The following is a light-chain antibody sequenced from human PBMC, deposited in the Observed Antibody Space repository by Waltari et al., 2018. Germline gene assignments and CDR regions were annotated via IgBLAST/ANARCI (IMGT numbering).Light chain of an antibody. V-gene: IGLV2-23*02. CDR1: SSDVGNYNL. Sequence: QSGLAHPASASGAPGQSLTITCTGTSSDVGNYNLSPSYQQRPGKAPRLLIYEVTKRAPGTSDRFSASKSGNTASLSISGLQAQEDEADYYCCSYVGLGTYVFGTGTKVTV. J-gene: IGLJ1*01. CDR3: CSYVGLGTYV. CDR2: EVT.